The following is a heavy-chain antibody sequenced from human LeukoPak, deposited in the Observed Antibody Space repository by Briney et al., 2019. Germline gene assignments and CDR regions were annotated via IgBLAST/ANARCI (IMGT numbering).Heavy chain of an antibody. Sequence: SETLSLICTVSSGSISSDGYYRSWILQPAGKGLEWIGRVDSTGSANYSPSLESRVIISIDTSKNQFFLRLSSVTAADTAVYYCVKVYGRDGYNHDVFDMWGQRTMVTVS. CDR1: SGSISSDGYY. V-gene: IGHV4-61*02. J-gene: IGHJ3*02. CDR3: VKVYGRDGYNHDVFDM. D-gene: IGHD5-24*01. CDR2: VDSTGSA.